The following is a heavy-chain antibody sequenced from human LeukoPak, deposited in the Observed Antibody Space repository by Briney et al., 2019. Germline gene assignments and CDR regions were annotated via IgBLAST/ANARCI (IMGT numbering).Heavy chain of an antibody. CDR1: GFSFSTYY. Sequence: GESLRLSCAASGFSFSTYYVNWVRQAPGKGLEWVSCISSSSTYIYYADSVRGRFAIPRDNAKNSLYLQMNSLRAEDAAVYYCARESHGSFGYWGQGSLVTVSS. CDR3: ARESHGSFGY. V-gene: IGHV3-21*01. J-gene: IGHJ4*02. CDR2: ISSSSTYI.